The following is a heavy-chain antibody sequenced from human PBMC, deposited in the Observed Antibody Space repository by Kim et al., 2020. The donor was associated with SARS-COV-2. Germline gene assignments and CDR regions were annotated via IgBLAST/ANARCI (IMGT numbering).Heavy chain of an antibody. CDR3: ARGSSSWYPSFDY. D-gene: IGHD6-13*01. V-gene: IGHV7-4-1*02. J-gene: IGHJ4*02. Sequence: YAPGFTGRFVFSLDTSVSTAYLQISSLKAEDTAVYYCARGSSSWYPSFDYWGQGTLVTVSS.